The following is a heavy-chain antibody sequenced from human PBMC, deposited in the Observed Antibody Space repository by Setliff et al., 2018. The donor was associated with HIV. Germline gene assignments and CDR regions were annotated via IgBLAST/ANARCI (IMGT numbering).Heavy chain of an antibody. CDR1: GLTFINYD. J-gene: IGHJ3*02. D-gene: IGHD1-1*01. Sequence: GGSLRLSCAVSGLTFINYDMSWVRQAPGKGLEWVSLISSSGITTDYADSVKGRFTISRDNSKSTLYLQMNSLRAEDTAVYYCAKDPPGDYNGMPGDIWGQGTMVTVSS. CDR3: AKDPPGDYNGMPGDI. V-gene: IGHV3-23*01. CDR2: ISSSGITT.